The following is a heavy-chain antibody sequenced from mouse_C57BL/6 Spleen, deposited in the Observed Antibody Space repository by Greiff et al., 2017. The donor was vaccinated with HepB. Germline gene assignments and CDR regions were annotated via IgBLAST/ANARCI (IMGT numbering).Heavy chain of an antibody. V-gene: IGHV1-82*01. CDR2: IYPGDGDT. CDR3: ARSTVVDFDY. J-gene: IGHJ2*01. Sequence: QVQLKESGPELVKPGASVKISCKASGYAFSSSWMNWVKQRPGKGLEWIGRIYPGDGDTNYNGKFKGNATLTANKSSSTAYMQLSSLTSEDSAVYFCARSTVVDFDYWGQGTTLTVSS. D-gene: IGHD1-1*01. CDR1: GYAFSSSW.